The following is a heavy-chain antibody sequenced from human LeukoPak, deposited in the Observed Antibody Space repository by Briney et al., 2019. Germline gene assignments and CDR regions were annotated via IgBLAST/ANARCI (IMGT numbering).Heavy chain of an antibody. Sequence: SETLSLTCTVSGGSISSYYWSWIRQPPGKGLEWIGYIYYSGSTNYNPSLKSRVTISVDTSKNQFSLKLSSVTAADTAVYYCAREGRLDTAIVTYYYYYYMDVWGKGTTVTVSS. CDR1: GGSISSYY. CDR3: AREGRLDTAIVTYYYYYYMDV. D-gene: IGHD5-18*01. J-gene: IGHJ6*03. CDR2: IYYSGST. V-gene: IGHV4-59*12.